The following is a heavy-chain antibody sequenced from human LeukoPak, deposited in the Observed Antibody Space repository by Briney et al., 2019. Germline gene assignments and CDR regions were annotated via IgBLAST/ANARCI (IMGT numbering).Heavy chain of an antibody. CDR3: ARDLRYCSSTSCPD. CDR1: GGFISSYY. V-gene: IGHV4-4*07. Sequence: SETLSLTCTVSGGFISSYYWSWIRQPAGKGLEWIGRIYTSGSTNYNPSLKSRVTMSVDTSKNQFSLKLSSVTAADTAVYYCARDLRYCSSTSCPDWGQGTLVTVSS. CDR2: IYTSGST. D-gene: IGHD2-2*01. J-gene: IGHJ4*02.